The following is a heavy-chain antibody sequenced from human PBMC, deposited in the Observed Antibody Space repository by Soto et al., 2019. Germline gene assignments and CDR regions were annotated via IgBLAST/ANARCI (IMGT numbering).Heavy chain of an antibody. CDR2: IYYNGGT. J-gene: IGHJ4*02. V-gene: IGHV4-59*01. CDR1: GGSISSYY. Sequence: QVQLQESGPGLVKPSETLSLTCTVSGGSISSYYWSWMRQPPGKELEWIGYIYYNGGTNDNPSLPIRVTISVDRSKYQFSLKLTSVTAADTAGYSWARSDGRCWGRGTLVTVSS. CDR3: ARSDGRC.